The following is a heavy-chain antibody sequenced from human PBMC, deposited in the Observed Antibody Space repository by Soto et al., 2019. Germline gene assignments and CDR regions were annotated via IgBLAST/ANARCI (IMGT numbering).Heavy chain of an antibody. CDR1: GFTFDDYA. J-gene: IGHJ4*02. CDR2: ISWNSGSI. D-gene: IGHD5-12*01. V-gene: IGHV3-9*01. Sequence: SLRLSCAASGFTFDDYAMHWVRQAPGKGLEWVSGISWNSGSIGYADSVKGRFTISRDNAKNSLYLQMNSLRAEDTALYYCAKDVGMATINYFDYWGQGTLVTVSS. CDR3: AKDVGMATINYFDY.